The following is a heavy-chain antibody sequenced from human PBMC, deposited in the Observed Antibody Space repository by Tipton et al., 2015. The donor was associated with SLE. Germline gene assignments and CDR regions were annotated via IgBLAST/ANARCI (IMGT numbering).Heavy chain of an antibody. Sequence: TLSLTCTVSGGSISSYYWSWIRQPPGRGLEWIGEFNHSGRTNYKSSLKSRVTISVDTSKNQFSLKLSSVTAADTAVYYCARGIGAFDIWGQGTMVTVSS. CDR2: FNHSGRT. CDR3: ARGIGAFDI. V-gene: IGHV4-34*01. CDR1: GGSISSYY. J-gene: IGHJ3*02.